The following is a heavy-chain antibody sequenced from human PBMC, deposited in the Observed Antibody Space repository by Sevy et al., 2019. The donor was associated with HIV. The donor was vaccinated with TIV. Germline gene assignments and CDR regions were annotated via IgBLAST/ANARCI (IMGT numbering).Heavy chain of an antibody. V-gene: IGHV3-23*01. CDR1: GFTFSSYA. J-gene: IGHJ5*02. Sequence: GGSLRLSCAASGFTFSSYAMSWVRQAPGKGLDWVSAISGSGGRTYYADSVKGRFNISRDNTKNTLYLQMKSQRAEDTAVYYCAKEGTTMVRGVIIKPDNWFDPWGQGTLVTVSS. CDR2: ISGSGGRT. D-gene: IGHD3-10*01. CDR3: AKEGTTMVRGVIIKPDNWFDP.